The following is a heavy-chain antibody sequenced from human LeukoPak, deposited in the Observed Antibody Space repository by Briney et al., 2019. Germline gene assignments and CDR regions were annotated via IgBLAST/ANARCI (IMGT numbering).Heavy chain of an antibody. Sequence: PSETLSLTCAVYGGSFSGYYWSWIRQPPGKGLQWIGEINHSGSTNYNPSLKSRVTISVDTSMNQFSLKLSSVTAADTAVYYCAREVGSGLGSDYWGQGTLVTVSS. V-gene: IGHV4-34*01. D-gene: IGHD3/OR15-3a*01. CDR1: GGSFSGYY. CDR2: INHSGST. J-gene: IGHJ4*02. CDR3: AREVGSGLGSDY.